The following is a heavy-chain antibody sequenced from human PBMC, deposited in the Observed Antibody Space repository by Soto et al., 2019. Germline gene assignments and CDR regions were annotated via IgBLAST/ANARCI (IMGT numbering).Heavy chain of an antibody. D-gene: IGHD4-17*01. J-gene: IGHJ4*02. CDR2: IYSGGST. Sequence: EVRLVESGGGLVQPGGSLRLSCVASGLSVSSNYMSWVRQAPGKGLEWVSVIYSGGSTHYADSVKDRFTISRDNSRNMRYVQMNSLRAEDTAVYYCAGDKYYADYLHLDYWGQGTLVTVSS. CDR1: GLSVSSNY. V-gene: IGHV3-66*01. CDR3: AGDKYYADYLHLDY.